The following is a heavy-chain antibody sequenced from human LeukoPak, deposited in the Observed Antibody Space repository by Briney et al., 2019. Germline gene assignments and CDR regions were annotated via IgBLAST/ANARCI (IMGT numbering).Heavy chain of an antibody. Sequence: GSLRLSCAASGFTVSSNYMSWVRQAPGKGLEWVSVIYSGGSTYYADSVKGRFTISRDNSKNTLYLQMNSLRAEDTAVYYCARVVTAAGYYYYGMDVWGQGTTVTVSS. CDR2: IYSGGST. V-gene: IGHV3-66*01. CDR3: ARVVTAAGYYYYGMDV. CDR1: GFTVSSNY. D-gene: IGHD6-13*01. J-gene: IGHJ6*02.